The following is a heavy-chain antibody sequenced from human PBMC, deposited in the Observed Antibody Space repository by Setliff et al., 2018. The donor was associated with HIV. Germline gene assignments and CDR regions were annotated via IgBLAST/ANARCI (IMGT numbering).Heavy chain of an antibody. CDR2: IYHSGNT. CDR3: ARPRLHNYYYYGMDV. V-gene: IGHV4-38-2*02. J-gene: IGHJ6*02. CDR1: GYSISSGYY. Sequence: LSLTCTVSGYSISSGYYWGWIRQPPGKGLEWIGSIYHSGNTCYNPSLKSRVTISVDTSTNQFSLKLSSVTAADTAVYYCARPRLHNYYYYGMDVWGQGTTVTVSS. D-gene: IGHD2-21*02.